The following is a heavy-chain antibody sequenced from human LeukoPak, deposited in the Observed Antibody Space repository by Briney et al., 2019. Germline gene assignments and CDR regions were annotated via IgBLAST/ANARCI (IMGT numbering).Heavy chain of an antibody. CDR2: ISSSSSYI. Sequence: PGGSLRLSCAASGFTFSSYSMNWVRQAPGKGLKWVSSISSSSSYIYYADSVKGRFTISRDNAKNSLYLQMNSLRAEDTAVYCCARDGPYWCSSTSCYHYWGQGTLVTVSS. J-gene: IGHJ4*02. D-gene: IGHD2-2*01. V-gene: IGHV3-21*01. CDR1: GFTFSSYS. CDR3: ARDGPYWCSSTSCYHY.